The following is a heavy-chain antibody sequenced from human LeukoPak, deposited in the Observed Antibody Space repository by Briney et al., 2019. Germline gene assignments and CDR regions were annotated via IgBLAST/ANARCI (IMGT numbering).Heavy chain of an antibody. D-gene: IGHD6-19*01. CDR1: GFTLSSHA. CDR3: AKIVSSWQWLAAGGTDY. CDR2: INGSGGST. J-gene: IGHJ4*02. Sequence: GGSLRLSCAASGFTLSSHAMSWVRQAAGKGLEWVSTINGSGGSTYYADSVKGRFTISRDNSKNTLYLQMNSLRAEDTAVYYCAKIVSSWQWLAAGGTDYWGQGTLVTVSS. V-gene: IGHV3-23*01.